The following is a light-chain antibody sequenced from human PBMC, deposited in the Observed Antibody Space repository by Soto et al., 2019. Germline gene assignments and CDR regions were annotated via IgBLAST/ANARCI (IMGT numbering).Light chain of an antibody. CDR1: SGRIASNY. J-gene: IGLJ3*02. V-gene: IGLV6-57*03. CDR2: EDN. Sequence: NFMLTQPHSVSESPGKTVIISCTRSSGRIASNYVQWYQQRPGSAPTIVIYEDNQRPSGVPDRFSGSVDSSSNSASLTISGLKTEDEADYYCHSYESNNVVFGGGTKVTVL. CDR3: HSYESNNVV.